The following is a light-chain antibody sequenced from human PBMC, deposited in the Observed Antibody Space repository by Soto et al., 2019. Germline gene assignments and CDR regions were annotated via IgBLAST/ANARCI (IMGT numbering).Light chain of an antibody. Sequence: VLLTQSPATLSLSPGYRATLACGRTKSISGYLAWYQQKPGKAPRLLIYAASSRQSGVPSRFSGSGSGTDFTLTINSLQPEDFAPYYCQQYCSSPPTFGQGTKVDIK. CDR3: QQYCSSPPT. CDR1: KSISGY. J-gene: IGKJ1*01. CDR2: AAS. V-gene: IGKV3-20*01.